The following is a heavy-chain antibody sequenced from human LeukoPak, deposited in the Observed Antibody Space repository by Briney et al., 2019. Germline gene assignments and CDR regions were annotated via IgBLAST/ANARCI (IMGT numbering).Heavy chain of an antibody. CDR3: ARGPDYYDSSGLGDY. J-gene: IGHJ4*02. CDR1: GYTFTGYY. V-gene: IGHV1-2*02. Sequence: ASVKVSCKASGYTFTGYYMHWVRQAPGQGLEWMGWINLNSGDRNYAQKFQGRVTMTRDTSSSTAYMELSSLRSEDTAVYYCARGPDYYDSSGLGDYWGQGTLVTVSS. CDR2: INLNSGDR. D-gene: IGHD3-22*01.